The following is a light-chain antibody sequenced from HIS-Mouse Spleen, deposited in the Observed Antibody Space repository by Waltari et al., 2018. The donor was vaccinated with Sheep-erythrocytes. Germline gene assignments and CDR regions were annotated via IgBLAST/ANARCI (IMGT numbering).Light chain of an antibody. CDR2: DAS. V-gene: IGKV3-11*01. J-gene: IGKJ4*01. Sequence: DIVLTQPPATLALSPGERATLSCRASQRVSSYLAWYQQKPGQAPRLLIYDASNRATGIRARFSGSVSGTDFTLTISSLEPEDFEVYYCQQRSNWLTFGGGTKVEIK. CDR1: QRVSSY. CDR3: QQRSNWLT.